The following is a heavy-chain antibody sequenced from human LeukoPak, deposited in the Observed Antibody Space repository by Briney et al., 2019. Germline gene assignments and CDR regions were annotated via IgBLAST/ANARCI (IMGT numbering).Heavy chain of an antibody. CDR3: ARDRYCSSTSCFGRPHDY. D-gene: IGHD2-2*01. V-gene: IGHV3-21*01. Sequence: GGSLRLSCAASGFTFSSYSMNWVRQAPGKGLEWVSSISSSSSYIYYADSVKGRFTISRDNAKNSLYLQMNNLRAEDTAVYYCARDRYCSSTSCFGRPHDYWGQGTLVTVSS. CDR1: GFTFSSYS. J-gene: IGHJ4*02. CDR2: ISSSSSYI.